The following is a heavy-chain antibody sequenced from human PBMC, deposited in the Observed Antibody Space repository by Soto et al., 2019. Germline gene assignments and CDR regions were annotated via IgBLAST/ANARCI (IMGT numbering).Heavy chain of an antibody. CDR3: ARPLPDNVVAPSPMDMDV. CDR2: ISSSSSYI. CDR1: GFSFSSYS. D-gene: IGHD2-2*01. J-gene: IGHJ6*03. V-gene: IGHV3-21*01. Sequence: PGGSLRLSCAASGFSFSSYSMNWVRQAPGKGLEWVSSISSSSSYIYYADSAKGRFTISRDNAKNSLYLQMNSLRVEDTAVYYCARPLPDNVVAPSPMDMDVWGKGTTLPVSS.